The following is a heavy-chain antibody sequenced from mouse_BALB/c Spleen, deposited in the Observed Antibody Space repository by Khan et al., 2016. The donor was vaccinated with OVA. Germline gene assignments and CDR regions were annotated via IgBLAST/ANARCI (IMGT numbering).Heavy chain of an antibody. CDR3: AREGAYYRSDGWFAY. D-gene: IGHD2-14*01. CDR1: GYTFTTYT. J-gene: IGHJ3*01. Sequence: QVQLQQSGAELARPGASVKMSCKASGYTFTTYTIHWVKQRPGQGLEWIGYIIPSSDYSNYNQKFKDKATLTADKSSTTAYMQLSSLTSEDSAVYYCAREGAYYRSDGWFAYWSQGTLVTVSA. CDR2: IIPSSDYS. V-gene: IGHV1-4*01.